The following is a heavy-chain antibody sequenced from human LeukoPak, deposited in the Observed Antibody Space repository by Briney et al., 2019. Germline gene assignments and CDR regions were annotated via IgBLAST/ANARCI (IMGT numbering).Heavy chain of an antibody. CDR1: GGSVSSGSYY. CDR2: IYYSGST. V-gene: IGHV4-61*01. J-gene: IGHJ4*02. Sequence: SETLSLTCTVSGGSVSSGSYYWSWVRQPPGKGLEWIGYIYYSGSTNYNPSLKSRVTISVDTSKNQFSLKLSSVTAADTAVYYCARDRTDGDSDYWGQGTLVTVSS. CDR3: ARDRTDGDSDY. D-gene: IGHD4-17*01.